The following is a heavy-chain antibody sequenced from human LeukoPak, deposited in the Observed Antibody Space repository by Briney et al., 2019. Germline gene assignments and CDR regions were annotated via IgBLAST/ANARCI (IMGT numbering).Heavy chain of an antibody. CDR1: GGTFSSYA. CDR3: ARDTAAGTKVDP. V-gene: IGHV1-69*04. CDR2: IIPILGIA. J-gene: IGHJ5*02. Sequence: SVKVSCKASGGTFSSYAISWVRQAPGQGLEWMGRIIPILGIANYAQKFQGRVTITADKSTSTAYMELSSLRSEDTAVYYCARDTAAGTKVDPWGQGTLVTVSS. D-gene: IGHD6-13*01.